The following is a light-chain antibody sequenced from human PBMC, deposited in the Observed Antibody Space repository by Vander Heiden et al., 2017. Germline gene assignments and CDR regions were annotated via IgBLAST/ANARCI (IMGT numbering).Light chain of an antibody. CDR2: GAS. Sequence: EIVLTQSPGTLSLSPGERATLSCRASQSVSSSYLAWYQQKPGQAPRLLIYGASSRATGIPDGFSGSGSGTDFTLTISRLEPEDFAVYYCQQYGSSPRTFGQGTKVEFK. J-gene: IGKJ1*01. V-gene: IGKV3-20*01. CDR3: QQYGSSPRT. CDR1: QSVSSSY.